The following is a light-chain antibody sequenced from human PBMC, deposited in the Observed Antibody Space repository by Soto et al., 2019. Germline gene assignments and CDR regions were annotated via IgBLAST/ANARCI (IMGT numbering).Light chain of an antibody. Sequence: ENVLTQSPGTLSLSPWERATLSCMASESVSSIYVAWYQQKPGQAPTLLIYGASTRATGIPDRFSGSGSGTDFTLTISSLEPEDSAVYYCQQRHMWPITFGQGTRLEIK. J-gene: IGKJ5*01. CDR3: QQRHMWPIT. CDR2: GAS. CDR1: ESVSSIY. V-gene: IGKV3D-20*02.